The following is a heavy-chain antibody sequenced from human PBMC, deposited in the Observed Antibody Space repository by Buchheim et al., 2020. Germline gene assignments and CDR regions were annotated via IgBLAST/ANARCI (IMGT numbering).Heavy chain of an antibody. J-gene: IGHJ4*02. CDR1: EFTFSIYA. Sequence: EVQLLESGGGLVQPGGSLRLSCAASEFTFSIYAMYWVRQAPGKGLEWVSVISGSGSTTYYADSVKGRFTISRDNSKTTLHLQMNSLRVEDTAVYYCARGSGYSGYDSGDYWGQGTL. V-gene: IGHV3-23*01. CDR2: ISGSGSTT. D-gene: IGHD5-12*01. CDR3: ARGSGYSGYDSGDY.